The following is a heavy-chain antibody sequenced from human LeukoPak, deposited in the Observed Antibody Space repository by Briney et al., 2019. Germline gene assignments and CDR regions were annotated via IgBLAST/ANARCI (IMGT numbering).Heavy chain of an antibody. Sequence: ASVKVSCKASGGTFSSYAISWVRQAPGQELEWMGWIGTYNGNTNYAQKLQGRVTMTTDTSTSKDYMELRRLRSDDTAVYYCARRTQSISSIDYWGQGALVTVSS. CDR1: GGTFSSYA. CDR3: ARRTQSISSIDY. CDR2: IGTYNGNT. V-gene: IGHV1-18*01. J-gene: IGHJ4*02. D-gene: IGHD3-3*02.